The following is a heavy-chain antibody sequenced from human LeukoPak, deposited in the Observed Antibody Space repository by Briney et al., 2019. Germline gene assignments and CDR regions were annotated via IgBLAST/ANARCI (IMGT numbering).Heavy chain of an antibody. CDR3: ARDSRPIFEWQQLGGDY. D-gene: IGHD6-13*01. V-gene: IGHV1-2*02. Sequence: ASVTVSCKASGYTFTGYYMHWVRQAPGQGLEWMGWINPNSGGTNYAQKFQGRVTMTRDTSISTAYMELSRLTSDDTAVYYCARDSRPIFEWQQLGGDYWGQGTLVTVSS. CDR1: GYTFTGYY. J-gene: IGHJ4*02. CDR2: INPNSGGT.